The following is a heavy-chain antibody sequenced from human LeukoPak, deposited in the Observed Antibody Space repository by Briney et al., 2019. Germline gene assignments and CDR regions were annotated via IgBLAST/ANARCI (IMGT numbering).Heavy chain of an antibody. J-gene: IGHJ4*02. V-gene: IGHV7-4-1*02. Sequence: ASVKVSCTASGYTFTSYAMNWVRQAPGQGLEWMGWINTNTGNPTYAQGFTGRFVFSLDTSVSTAYLQISSLKAEDTAVYYCASHDILTGCPFDYWGQGTLVTVSS. D-gene: IGHD3-9*01. CDR1: GYTFTSYA. CDR3: ASHDILTGCPFDY. CDR2: INTNTGNP.